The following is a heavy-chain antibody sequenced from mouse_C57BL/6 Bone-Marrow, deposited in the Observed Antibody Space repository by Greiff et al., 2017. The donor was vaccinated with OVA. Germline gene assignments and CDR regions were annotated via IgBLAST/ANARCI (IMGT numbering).Heavy chain of an antibody. CDR3: AREGSYYGSSLWFAY. D-gene: IGHD1-1*01. CDR1: GYTFTSYW. V-gene: IGHV1-50*01. Sequence: VQLQQPGAELVKPGASVKLSCKASGYTFTSYWMQWVKQRPGQGLEWIGEIDPSDSYTNYNQKFKGKATLSGDTSSSTAYMQRSSLTSEDSAVYYCAREGSYYGSSLWFAYWGQGTLVTVSA. J-gene: IGHJ3*01. CDR2: IDPSDSYT.